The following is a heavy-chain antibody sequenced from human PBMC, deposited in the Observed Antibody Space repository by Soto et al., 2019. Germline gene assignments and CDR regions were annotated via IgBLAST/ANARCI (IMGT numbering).Heavy chain of an antibody. D-gene: IGHD6-13*01. J-gene: IGHJ4*02. CDR3: ARTDLAAAPDY. Sequence: PSETLSLTCTVSGGSISSGGYYWSWIRQHPGKGLEWIGYIYYSGSTYYNPSLKSRVTISVDTSKNQFSLKLSSVTAADTAVYYCARTDLAAAPDYWGQGTLVTVSS. CDR1: GGSISSGGYY. CDR2: IYYSGST. V-gene: IGHV4-31*03.